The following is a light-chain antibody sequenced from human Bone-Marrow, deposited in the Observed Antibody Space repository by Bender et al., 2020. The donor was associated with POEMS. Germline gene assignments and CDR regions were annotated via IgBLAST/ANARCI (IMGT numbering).Light chain of an antibody. CDR1: SGHDNYA. J-gene: IGLJ2*01. CDR3: QTWDSGTHV. Sequence: QLVLTQPPSDSASLGASVRLTCTLNSGHDNYAIAWHQQQPARGPRFLMKVNSYGTFTKGAGIPDRLSGSSSGTERYLTISGLRSEDEADYYCQTWDSGTHVFGGGTKLTVL. CDR2: VNSYGTF. V-gene: IGLV4-69*02.